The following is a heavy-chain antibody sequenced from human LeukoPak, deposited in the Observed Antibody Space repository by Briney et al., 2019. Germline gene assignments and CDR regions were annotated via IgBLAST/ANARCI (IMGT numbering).Heavy chain of an antibody. CDR3: ARDNRSYNFDY. J-gene: IGHJ4*02. Sequence: GGSLRLSCAASGFTFSRYWMHWVRQAPGKGLVWVSCIKSDGSSTSIADSAKGRFTISRDNAKNTVYLQMNSLRAEDTAVYYCARDNRSYNFDYWGQGTLVTVSS. CDR1: GFTFSRYW. V-gene: IGHV3-74*01. D-gene: IGHD1-26*01. CDR2: IKSDGSST.